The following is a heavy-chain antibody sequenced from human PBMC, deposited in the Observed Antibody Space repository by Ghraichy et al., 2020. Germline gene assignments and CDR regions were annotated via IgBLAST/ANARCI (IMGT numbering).Heavy chain of an antibody. D-gene: IGHD6-19*01. J-gene: IGHJ4*02. CDR3: ARGQWLEKQYFDC. V-gene: IGHV3-23*01. Sequence: LSLTCAASGFMFGNYPMGWVRQAPGKGLEWVSSLSGSGNTPYHTDSVLGRFAISRDNSKNTLYLQMNSLRVEDTAVYYCARGQWLEKQYFDCWGQGTLVTVSS. CDR2: LSGSGNTP. CDR1: GFMFGNYP.